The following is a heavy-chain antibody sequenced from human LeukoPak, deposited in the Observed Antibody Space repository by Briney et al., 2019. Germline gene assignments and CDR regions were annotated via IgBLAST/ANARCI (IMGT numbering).Heavy chain of an antibody. J-gene: IGHJ4*02. Sequence: GESLKISCKGSGYSFTSYWIGWVRQLPGKGLEWMGIIYPGDSDTRYSPSFQGQVTISADKSISTAHLQWSSLKASDTAMYYCARRRYYDSSGYYYFDYWGQGTLVTVSS. CDR1: GYSFTSYW. D-gene: IGHD3-22*01. V-gene: IGHV5-51*01. CDR3: ARRRYYDSSGYYYFDY. CDR2: IYPGDSDT.